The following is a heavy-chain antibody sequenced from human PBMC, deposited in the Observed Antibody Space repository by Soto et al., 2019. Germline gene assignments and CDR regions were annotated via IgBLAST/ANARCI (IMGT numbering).Heavy chain of an antibody. D-gene: IGHD1-26*01. CDR3: ASQGGSYYYYGMDV. CDR1: GGSISSYY. J-gene: IGHJ6*02. Sequence: QVQLQESGPGLVKPSETLSLTCTVSGGSISSYYWSWIRQPPGKGLEWIGYIYYSGSTNYNPSLKSRVTISVDTSKNQFSLKLSSVTAADTAVYYCASQGGSYYYYGMDVWGQGTTVTVSS. CDR2: IYYSGST. V-gene: IGHV4-59*08.